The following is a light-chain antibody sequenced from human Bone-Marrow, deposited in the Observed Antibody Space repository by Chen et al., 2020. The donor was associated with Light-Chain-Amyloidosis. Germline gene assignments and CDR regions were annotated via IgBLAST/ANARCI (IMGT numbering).Light chain of an antibody. CDR2: DVS. CDR1: SSDVGGYNY. J-gene: IGLJ2*01. Sequence: QSALTQPASVSGSPGQSITISCTGTSSDVGGYNYVSWYQQHPGKATKLMIYDVSNRPSGVSNRFSGSKSGNTASLTISGLQAEDEADYYCSSYTSSSTLAFGGGTKLTVL. CDR3: SSYTSSSTLA. V-gene: IGLV2-14*03.